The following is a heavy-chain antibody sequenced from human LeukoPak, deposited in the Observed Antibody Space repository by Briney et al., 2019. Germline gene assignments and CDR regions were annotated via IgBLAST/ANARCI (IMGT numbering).Heavy chain of an antibody. CDR1: GFTFSSYG. J-gene: IGHJ4*02. Sequence: GGSLRLSCAASGFTFSSYGMHWVRQAPGKGLEWVAVMSYNGQITYYADSVKGRFTISRDNSQSMLYLQVNSLRVDDTSVYYCAKVQLERRELLPNFDSWGQGTLVTVSS. CDR2: MSYNGQIT. CDR3: AKVQLERRELLPNFDS. V-gene: IGHV3-30*18. D-gene: IGHD1-1*01.